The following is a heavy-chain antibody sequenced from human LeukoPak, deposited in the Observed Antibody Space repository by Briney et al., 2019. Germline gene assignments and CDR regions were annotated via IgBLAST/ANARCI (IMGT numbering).Heavy chain of an antibody. V-gene: IGHV1-2*02. CDR2: INPKSGDT. J-gene: IGHJ4*02. CDR1: GYTFTEYY. D-gene: IGHD3-9*01. Sequence: ASVKVSCKASGYTFTEYYIHWVRQAPGQGLEWMGWINPKSGDTTYQGRVTMTRDTSISTAYMELSSLRSDDTAVYYCARDWLLRYSEGGFDYWGQGTLVTVSS. CDR3: ARDWLLRYSEGGFDY.